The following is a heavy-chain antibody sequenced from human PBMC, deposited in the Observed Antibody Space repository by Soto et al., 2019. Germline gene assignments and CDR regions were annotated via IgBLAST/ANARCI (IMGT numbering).Heavy chain of an antibody. CDR1: GGSISSGGYY. D-gene: IGHD3-22*01. Sequence: SETLSLTCTVSGGSISSGGYYWSWIRQHPGKGLEWIGYIYYSGSTYYNPSLKSRVTISVDTSKNQFSLKLSSVTAADTAVYYCARYYDTIDDAFDIWGQGTMVTVSS. V-gene: IGHV4-31*03. CDR3: ARYYDTIDDAFDI. J-gene: IGHJ3*02. CDR2: IYYSGST.